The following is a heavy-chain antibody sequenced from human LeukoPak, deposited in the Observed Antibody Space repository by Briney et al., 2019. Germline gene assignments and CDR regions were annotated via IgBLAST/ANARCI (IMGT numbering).Heavy chain of an antibody. Sequence: GGSLRLSCAASGFTFSSYAMSWVRQAPGKGLEWVSAISGSGGSTYYADSVKGRFTISRDNSKNTLYLQMNSLRAEGTAVYCCAKSASYYGSGSYDYWGQGTLVTVSS. J-gene: IGHJ4*02. V-gene: IGHV3-23*01. CDR3: AKSASYYGSGSYDY. CDR2: ISGSGGST. D-gene: IGHD3-10*01. CDR1: GFTFSSYA.